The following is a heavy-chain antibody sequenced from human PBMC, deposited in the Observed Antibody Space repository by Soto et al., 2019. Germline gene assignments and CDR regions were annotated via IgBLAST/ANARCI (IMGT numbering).Heavy chain of an antibody. V-gene: IGHV4-30-4*01. Sequence: QVQLQESGPGLVKPSQTLSLTCTVSGGSISSGDYYWSWIRQPPGKGLEWIGYIYYSGSTYYNQSLKSRVTISVDTSKNQFSLKLSSVTAADTAVYYCAREGGAGESGYGYFDYWGQGTLVTVSS. D-gene: IGHD5-12*01. CDR1: GGSISSGDYY. J-gene: IGHJ4*02. CDR3: AREGGAGESGYGYFDY. CDR2: IYYSGST.